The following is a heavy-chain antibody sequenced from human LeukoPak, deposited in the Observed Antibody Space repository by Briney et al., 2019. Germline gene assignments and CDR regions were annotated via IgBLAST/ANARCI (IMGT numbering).Heavy chain of an antibody. J-gene: IGHJ4*02. CDR3: ARDPGYLCSSTSCYGPRKPKFDY. Sequence: ASVKVSCKASGYTFTGYYMHWVRQAPGQGLEWMGWINPNSGGTNYAQKLQGRVTMTTDTSTSTAYMELRSLRSDDTAVYYCARDPGYLCSSTSCYGPRKPKFDYWGQGTLVTVSS. CDR1: GYTFTGYY. D-gene: IGHD2-2*01. V-gene: IGHV1-2*02. CDR2: INPNSGGT.